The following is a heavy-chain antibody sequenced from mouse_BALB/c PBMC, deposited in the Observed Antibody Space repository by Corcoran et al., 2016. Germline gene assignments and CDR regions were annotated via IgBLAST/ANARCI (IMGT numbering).Heavy chain of an antibody. J-gene: IGHJ4*01. CDR1: GYSITSGYY. Sequence: DVQLQESGPGLVKPSQSLSLTCSVTGYSITSGYYWNWIRQFPGNKLEWMGYIRYDGSNNYNPSLKNRISITRDTSTNQFFLKLNSVTTEDTATYYCSRDTMIVDYWGQGTSVTVSS. D-gene: IGHD2-4*01. CDR3: SRDTMIVDY. V-gene: IGHV3-6*02. CDR2: IRYDGSN.